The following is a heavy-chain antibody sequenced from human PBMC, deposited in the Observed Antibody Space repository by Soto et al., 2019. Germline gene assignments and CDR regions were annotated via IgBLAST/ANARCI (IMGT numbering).Heavy chain of an antibody. Sequence: GSLRLSCAASGFTFSSYGMHWVRQAPGKGLEWVAVIWYDGSNKYYADSVKGRFTISRDNSKNTLYLQMNSLTAADTAIYYCGKGFYGSGGPDVWGPGTLVTVSS. CDR2: IWYDGSNK. V-gene: IGHV3-33*06. D-gene: IGHD3-10*01. CDR3: GKGFYGSGGPDV. J-gene: IGHJ4*02. CDR1: GFTFSSYG.